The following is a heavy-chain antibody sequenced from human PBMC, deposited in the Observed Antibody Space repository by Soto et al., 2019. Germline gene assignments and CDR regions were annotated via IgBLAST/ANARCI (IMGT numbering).Heavy chain of an antibody. Sequence: QVQLVESGGGVVQPGRSLRLSCAASGCTFSSYGMHWVRQAPGKGLEWVAVISYDGSNKYYADSVKGRFTISRDNSKNTLYLQMHSLRAEDTAVYYCAKGITGTIPLNDYWGQGTLVTVSS. CDR1: GCTFSSYG. CDR3: AKGITGTIPLNDY. D-gene: IGHD1-20*01. V-gene: IGHV3-30*18. CDR2: ISYDGSNK. J-gene: IGHJ4*02.